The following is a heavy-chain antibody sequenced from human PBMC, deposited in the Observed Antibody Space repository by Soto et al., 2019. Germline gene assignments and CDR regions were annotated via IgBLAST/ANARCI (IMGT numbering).Heavy chain of an antibody. V-gene: IGHV4-59*08. J-gene: IGHJ5*02. Sequence: SETLSLTCTVSGGSISGYYWSWIRQPPGKGLEWIGYMYNTGSTDYNPSLKSRVTISVDTSKNQFSLKLSSVTAADTAVYYCARLWGGFDPWGQGTLVTVSS. CDR2: MYNTGST. CDR1: GGSISGYY. D-gene: IGHD3-10*01. CDR3: ARLWGGFDP.